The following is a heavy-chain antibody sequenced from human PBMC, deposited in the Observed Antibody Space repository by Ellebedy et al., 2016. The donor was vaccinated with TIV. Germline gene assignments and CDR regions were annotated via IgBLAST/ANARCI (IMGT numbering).Heavy chain of an antibody. Sequence: GGSLRLSCAASGFTFSSYAMSWVRQDPQKGLEWVSAISGSGDSTYYADSVKGRFTISRDNSKNTLYLQMNSLRAVDTAVYYCAKGSSSSYFDYWGQGTLVTVSS. CDR1: GFTFSSYA. V-gene: IGHV3-23*01. CDR2: ISGSGDST. J-gene: IGHJ4*02. CDR3: AKGSSSSYFDY.